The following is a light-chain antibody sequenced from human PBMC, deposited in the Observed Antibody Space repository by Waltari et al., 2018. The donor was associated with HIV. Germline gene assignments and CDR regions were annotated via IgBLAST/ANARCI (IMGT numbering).Light chain of an antibody. V-gene: IGLV1-40*01. CDR2: GDA. Sequence: QSVLTQPPSVSGAPGQRVTISCTGNTSNIGAGYDVHWYQQLPGTAPKHLIYGDANRPSGVPDRFSGSTSGTSASLAITGLRAEDECDYYCQSYDRSLSGVIFGGGTKLTVL. J-gene: IGLJ2*01. CDR3: QSYDRSLSGVI. CDR1: TSNIGAGYD.